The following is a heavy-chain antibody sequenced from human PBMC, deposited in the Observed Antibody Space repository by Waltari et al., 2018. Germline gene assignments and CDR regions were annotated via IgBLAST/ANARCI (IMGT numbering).Heavy chain of an antibody. CDR1: GGPISRYY. CDR3: ASEPLHSSSGAYFDY. CDR2: IYYSGST. D-gene: IGHD6-6*01. V-gene: IGHV4-59*01. Sequence: QVQLQESGPGLVKPSETLSLTCTVTGGPISRYYWSWIRQPPGKGLEWIGCIYYSGSTNYNPSLKSRVTISVDTSKNQFSLKLSSVTAADTAVYYCASEPLHSSSGAYFDYWGQGTLVTVSS. J-gene: IGHJ4*02.